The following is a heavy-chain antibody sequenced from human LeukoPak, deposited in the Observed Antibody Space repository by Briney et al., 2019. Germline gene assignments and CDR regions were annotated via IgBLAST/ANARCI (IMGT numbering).Heavy chain of an antibody. J-gene: IGHJ4*02. CDR3: AVPSWYQLELAY. CDR1: GGSFSGYY. Sequence: ASETLSLTCAVYGGSFSGYYWSWIRQPPGKGLEWIGEINHSGSTNYNPSLKSRVTISVDTSKNQFSLKLSSVTAADTAVYYCAVPSWYQLELAYWGQGTLVTVSS. V-gene: IGHV4-34*01. D-gene: IGHD1-1*01. CDR2: INHSGST.